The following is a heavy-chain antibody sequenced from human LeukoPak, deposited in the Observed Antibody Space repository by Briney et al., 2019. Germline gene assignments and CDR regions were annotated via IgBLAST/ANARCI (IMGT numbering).Heavy chain of an antibody. J-gene: IGHJ3*02. CDR3: ARDYGDYIGTLDI. CDR1: GGSISSYY. V-gene: IGHV4-59*12. CDR2: IHYSGST. D-gene: IGHD4-17*01. Sequence: SETLSLTCTVSGGSISSYYWNWIRQPPGKGLEWIGLIHYSGSTNYNPSLKSRLTMSVDTSKNQFSLKLSSVTAADTAVYYCARDYGDYIGTLDIWGQGTMVTVSS.